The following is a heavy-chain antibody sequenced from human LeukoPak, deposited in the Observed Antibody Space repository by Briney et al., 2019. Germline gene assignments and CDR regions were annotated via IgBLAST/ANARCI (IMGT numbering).Heavy chain of an antibody. D-gene: IGHD3-16*01. Sequence: GGSLRLSCEASGSGFTFGNFGLSWVRQAPGKGLEWFSGISGSGYYTYYADSVKGRFTISRDNSKNTLYIEMNSLRAEDTAVYYCAKDGSWGDYYFYFYMDVWGKGTTVTVSS. CDR3: AKDGSWGDYYFYFYMDV. V-gene: IGHV3-23*01. J-gene: IGHJ6*03. CDR2: ISGSGYYT. CDR1: GSGFTFGNFG.